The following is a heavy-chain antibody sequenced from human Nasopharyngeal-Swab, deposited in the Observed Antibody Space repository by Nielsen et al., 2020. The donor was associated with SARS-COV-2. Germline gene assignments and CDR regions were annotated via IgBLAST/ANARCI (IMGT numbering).Heavy chain of an antibody. V-gene: IGHV1-69*10. CDR1: GCTFSSYA. CDR3: ASNGLRYFDWLRGKDYYYYYGMDV. Sequence: SSVTFSCKASGCTFSSYAISWVRQAPGQGLEWMGGIIPILGIANYAQKFQGRVTITADKSTSTAYMELSSLRSEGTAVYYCASNGLRYFDWLRGKDYYYYYGMDVWGQGTTVTVSS. J-gene: IGHJ6*02. CDR2: IIPILGIA. D-gene: IGHD3-9*01.